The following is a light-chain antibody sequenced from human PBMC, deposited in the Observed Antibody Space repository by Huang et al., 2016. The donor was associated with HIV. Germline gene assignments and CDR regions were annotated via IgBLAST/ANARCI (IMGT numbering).Light chain of an antibody. CDR1: QSISSW. CDR3: QQYNSYPFT. V-gene: IGKV1-5*01. CDR2: DSS. Sequence: DIQMTQSPSTLSASVGDRVTITCRASQSISSWLAWYQQKPGQAPTLLIYDSSSLESGVPSRFSGSGSGTEFTLTISSLQPDNFATYYCQQYNSYPFTFGPGTKVDIK. J-gene: IGKJ3*01.